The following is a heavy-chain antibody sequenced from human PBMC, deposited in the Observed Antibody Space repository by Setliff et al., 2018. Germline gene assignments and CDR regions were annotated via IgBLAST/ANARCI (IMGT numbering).Heavy chain of an antibody. Sequence: GESLKISCAASGFTFSTYAISWVRQAPGKGLEWVSTIYSGDRNTFYTDSVKGRFTIFRDGSKNTLFLHMTSLRAEDTAVYYCAKPQVELRWGFESWGQGTPVTVSS. CDR3: AKPQVELRWGFES. V-gene: IGHV3-23*03. J-gene: IGHJ4*02. CDR2: IYSGDRNT. CDR1: GFTFSTYA. D-gene: IGHD1-7*01.